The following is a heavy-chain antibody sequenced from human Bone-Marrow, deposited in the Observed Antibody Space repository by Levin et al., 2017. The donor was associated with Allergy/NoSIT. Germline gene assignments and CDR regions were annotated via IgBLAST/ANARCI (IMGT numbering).Heavy chain of an antibody. J-gene: IGHJ4*02. CDR2: ISSDGNDK. V-gene: IGHV3-30*18. D-gene: IGHD6-13*01. CDR1: GFTFSTFG. Sequence: GGSLRLSCAASGFTFSTFGMHWVRQAPGKGLEWVALISSDGNDKFYADSVTGRFTISRDNSQNTLYLQMSSLRTEDTAVYYFAKDALPGIASAGQTDYWGQGTLVTVSS. CDR3: AKDALPGIASAGQTDY.